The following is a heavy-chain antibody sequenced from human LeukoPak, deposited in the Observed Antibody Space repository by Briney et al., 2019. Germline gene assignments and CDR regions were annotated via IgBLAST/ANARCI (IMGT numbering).Heavy chain of an antibody. D-gene: IGHD5-24*01. Sequence: ASVKVSCKASGYTFTGYSVHWVRQAPGQGLEWMGWINPNSGGTKYALKFQGRVTMTRDTSISTAYMELSRLTSDDTAVYYCARLGMHERWLQLVDYWGQGTLVTVSS. CDR1: GYTFTGYS. CDR2: INPNSGGT. V-gene: IGHV1-2*02. CDR3: ARLGMHERWLQLVDY. J-gene: IGHJ4*02.